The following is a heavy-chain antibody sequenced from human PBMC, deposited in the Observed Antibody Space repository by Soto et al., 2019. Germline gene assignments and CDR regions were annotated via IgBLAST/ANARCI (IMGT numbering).Heavy chain of an antibody. V-gene: IGHV4-61*01. Sequence: SETLSLTCPVSGYSVSSKNYFWTWIRQPPGKGLEWIGYIYSSGTTKYNPSLNSRVTISLDASSNQFSLRLTSVTAADTAVYYCARDIRGYSRAFDYWGQGTLVTVSS. CDR3: ARDIRGYSRAFDY. CDR2: IYSSGTT. CDR1: GYSVSSKNYF. D-gene: IGHD5-18*01. J-gene: IGHJ4*02.